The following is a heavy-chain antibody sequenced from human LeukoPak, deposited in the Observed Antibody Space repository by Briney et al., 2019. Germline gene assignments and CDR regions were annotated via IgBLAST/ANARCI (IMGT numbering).Heavy chain of an antibody. V-gene: IGHV4-4*07. D-gene: IGHD5-12*01. CDR1: GGSITNYY. J-gene: IGHJ3*02. CDR2: VHSSRGS. CDR3: ARGYSGYHPHDAFDI. Sequence: PSETLSLTCTVSGGSITNYYWSWIRQPAGKGLEWIGRVHSSRGSNYNPSLKSRVTMSVDTSKSQVSLKLISVTAADTAVYYCARGYSGYHPHDAFDIWGQGTMVTVSS.